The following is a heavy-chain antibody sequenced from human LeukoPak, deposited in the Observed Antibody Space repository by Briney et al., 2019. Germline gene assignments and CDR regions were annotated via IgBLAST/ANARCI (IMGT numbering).Heavy chain of an antibody. V-gene: IGHV1-18*01. CDR1: GYTFSSYG. D-gene: IGHD4-11*01. CDR2: ISAYNGET. J-gene: IGHJ4*02. Sequence: ASVKVSCKASGYTFSSYGISWVRQAPGQGLEWMGWISAYNGETKYAQNLQGRVTMTTGTSTSTGYMELRSLRSDDTAVYYCARIADYSLNWYFDYWGQGTLVTVSS. CDR3: ARIADYSLNWYFDY.